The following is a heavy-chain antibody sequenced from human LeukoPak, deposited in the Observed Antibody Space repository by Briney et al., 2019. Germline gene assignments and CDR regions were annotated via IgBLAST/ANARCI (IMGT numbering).Heavy chain of an antibody. Sequence: GESLKISCQGSGFSFSDYWIGWVRQMPGKGLEWMGIIYGGNSDTRYSPSFQGQVTISADKSIRTAFLQGSSLKASDTAMYYCARQADYASGWYTFWGQGTLVTVSS. CDR3: ARQADYASGWYTF. V-gene: IGHV5-51*01. J-gene: IGHJ4*02. D-gene: IGHD6-19*01. CDR2: IYGGNSDT. CDR1: GFSFSDYW.